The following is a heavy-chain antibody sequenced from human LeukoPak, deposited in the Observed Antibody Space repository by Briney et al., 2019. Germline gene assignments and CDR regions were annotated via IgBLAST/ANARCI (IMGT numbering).Heavy chain of an antibody. V-gene: IGHV3-11*06. D-gene: IGHD3-10*01. CDR2: ISSSSSYT. Sequence: GGSLRFSCAASGFTFSDYYMSWIRQAPGKGLEWVSYISSSSSYTNYADSVKGRFTISRDNAKNSLYLQMNSLRAEDTAVYYCARSGSGSYFDYWGQGTLVTVSS. J-gene: IGHJ4*02. CDR3: ARSGSGSYFDY. CDR1: GFTFSDYY.